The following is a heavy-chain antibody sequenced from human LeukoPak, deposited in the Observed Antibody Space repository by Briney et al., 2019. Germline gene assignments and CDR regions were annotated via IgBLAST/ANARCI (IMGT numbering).Heavy chain of an antibody. Sequence: ASVKVSCKASGYTFTSYYMHWVRQAPGQGLEWMGIINPSGGSTSYAQKFQGRVTMTRDTSTSTVYTELSSLRSEDTAVYYCARDTYYYDSSGRPSYYYGMDVWGQGTTVTVSS. D-gene: IGHD3-22*01. CDR3: ARDTYYYDSSGRPSYYYGMDV. V-gene: IGHV1-46*01. J-gene: IGHJ6*02. CDR1: GYTFTSYY. CDR2: INPSGGST.